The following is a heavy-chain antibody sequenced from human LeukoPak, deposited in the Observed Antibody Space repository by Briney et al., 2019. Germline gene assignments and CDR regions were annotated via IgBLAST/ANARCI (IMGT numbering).Heavy chain of an antibody. J-gene: IGHJ3*02. CDR1: GFTFSTYG. D-gene: IGHD1-1*01. V-gene: IGHV3-30*02. Sequence: PGGSLRLSCTASGFTFSTYGMHWVRQAPGRGLEWAAFIQHDESNKYYAGSVKGRFTISRDNSKNTLYLQLGSLRVDDTAVYYCAPPDVRPGYNFGYGVDGFGIWGQGTMVTVSS. CDR2: IQHDESNK. CDR3: APPDVRPGYNFGYGVDGFGI.